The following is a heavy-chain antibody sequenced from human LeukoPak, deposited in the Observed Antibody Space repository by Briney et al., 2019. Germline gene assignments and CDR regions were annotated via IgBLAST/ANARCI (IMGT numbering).Heavy chain of an antibody. Sequence: GASVKVSCKASGGTFSSYAISWVRQAPGQGLEWMGGIIPIFGTANYAQKFQGRVTITADESTSTAYMELSSLRSEDTAVYYCARDLVAEWFQSAYFQHWGQGTLVTVSS. J-gene: IGHJ1*01. CDR3: ARDLVAEWFQSAYFQH. CDR2: IIPIFGTA. D-gene: IGHD3-3*01. CDR1: GGTFSSYA. V-gene: IGHV1-69*01.